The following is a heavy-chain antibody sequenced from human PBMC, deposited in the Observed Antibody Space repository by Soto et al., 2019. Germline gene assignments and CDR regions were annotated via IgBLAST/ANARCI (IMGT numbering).Heavy chain of an antibody. D-gene: IGHD3-16*02. CDR1: GYTFTSYA. CDR3: AIDGGSKLYDFGY. Sequence: QVHLVPSGPDVKKPGASVKVSCKASGYTFTSYAVSWVRQAPGQGLEWMGWISDYNGNTDYAQKFQGRVTMTQDTSTSTAYMELRSLRSDDRGVYYLAIDGGSKLYDFGYWGQGTLVTVSS. J-gene: IGHJ4*02. V-gene: IGHV1-18*01. CDR2: ISDYNGNT.